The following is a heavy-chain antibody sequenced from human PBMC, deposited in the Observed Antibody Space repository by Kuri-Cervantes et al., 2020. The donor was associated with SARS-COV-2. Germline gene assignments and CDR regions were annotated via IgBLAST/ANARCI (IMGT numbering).Heavy chain of an antibody. CDR2: INPNSGGT. J-gene: IGHJ6*03. CDR1: GYTFTGYY. D-gene: IGHD5/OR15-5a*01. V-gene: IGHV1-2*02. Sequence: ASVKVSCKASGYTFTGYYMHWVRQAPGQGLAWMGWINPNSGGTNYAQKFQGRVTMTRDTSISTAYMELSGLRSDATAVYYCALMSGYYYYYYMDFWGKGTTVTVSS. CDR3: ALMSGYYYYYYMDF.